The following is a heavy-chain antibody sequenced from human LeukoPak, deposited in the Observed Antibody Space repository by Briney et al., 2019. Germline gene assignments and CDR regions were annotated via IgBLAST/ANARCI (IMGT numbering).Heavy chain of an antibody. CDR3: ARADTMIGYYYYYGMDV. D-gene: IGHD3-22*01. CDR2: ISGSGGST. Sequence: GGSLRLSCAASGFTFSSYAMSWVRQAPGKGLEWVSAISGSGGSTYYADSVKGRFTISRDNSKNTLYLQMNSLRAEDTAVYYCARADTMIGYYYYYGMDVWGQGTTVTVSS. CDR1: GFTFSSYA. J-gene: IGHJ6*02. V-gene: IGHV3-23*01.